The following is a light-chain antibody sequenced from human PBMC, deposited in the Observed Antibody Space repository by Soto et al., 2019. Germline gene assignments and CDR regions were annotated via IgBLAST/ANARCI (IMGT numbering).Light chain of an antibody. J-gene: IGLJ1*01. CDR1: SSDVGGYNY. CDR2: DVS. CDR3: CSYTTSNTRQIV. Sequence: SGSPGQSITISCTGTSSDVGGYNYVSWYQQHPGKAPKFMIYDVSNRPSGVSNRFSGSKSGNTASLTISGLQAEDEADYYCCSYTTSNTRQIVFGTGTKVTVL. V-gene: IGLV2-14*04.